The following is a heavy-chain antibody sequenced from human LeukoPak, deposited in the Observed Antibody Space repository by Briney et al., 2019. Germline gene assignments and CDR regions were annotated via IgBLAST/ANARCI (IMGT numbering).Heavy chain of an antibody. V-gene: IGHV3-21*01. D-gene: IGHD3-3*02. J-gene: IGHJ4*02. CDR1: GFTFSSYS. Sequence: GGSLRLSCAASGFTFSSYSMNWVRQAPGKGLEWVSSISSSSSYIYYADSVKGRFTISRDNAKNSLYLQMNSLRAEGTAVYYCARIIRAGLDYWGQGTLVTVSS. CDR2: ISSSSSYI. CDR3: ARIIRAGLDY.